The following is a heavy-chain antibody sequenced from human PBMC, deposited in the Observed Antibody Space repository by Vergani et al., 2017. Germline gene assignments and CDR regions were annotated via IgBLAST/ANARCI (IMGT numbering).Heavy chain of an antibody. D-gene: IGHD6-19*01. CDR1: GFTFSSYA. J-gene: IGHJ4*02. Sequence: QVQLVESGGGVVQPGRSLRLSCAASGFTFSSYAMHWVRQAPGKGLEWVAVISYDGSNKYYADSVKGRFTISRDNSKNTLYLQMNSLRAEDTAVYYCAREEFLGGWYVYWGQGTLVTVSS. V-gene: IGHV3-30-3*01. CDR3: AREEFLGGWYVY. CDR2: ISYDGSNK.